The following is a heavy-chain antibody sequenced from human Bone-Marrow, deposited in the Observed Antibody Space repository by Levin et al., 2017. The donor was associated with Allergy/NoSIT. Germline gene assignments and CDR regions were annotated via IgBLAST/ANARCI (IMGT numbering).Heavy chain of an antibody. D-gene: IGHD3-10*01. Sequence: GGSLRLSCAASGFTFRSYTMNWVRQAPGKGLEWISYISGSGTTIFSADSVRGRFTISRDNAKNSLYLQMNSLRGEDTAVYYCAGEDYYGSGAIDYWGQGTLVTVSA. J-gene: IGHJ4*02. CDR1: GFTFRSYT. CDR3: AGEDYYGSGAIDY. CDR2: ISGSGTTI. V-gene: IGHV3-48*01.